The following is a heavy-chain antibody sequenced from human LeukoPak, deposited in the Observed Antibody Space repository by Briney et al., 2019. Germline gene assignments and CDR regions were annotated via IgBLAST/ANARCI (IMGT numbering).Heavy chain of an antibody. D-gene: IGHD3-22*01. CDR2: ISGSGGST. CDR3: AKDRIYYDISGLTHDY. Sequence: SGGSLRLSCAASGFTFSSYAMSWVRQAPGKGLEWVSAISGSGGSTYYADSVKGRFTISRDNSKNTLYLQMNSLRAEDTALYYCAKDRIYYDISGLTHDYWGQGTLVTVSS. V-gene: IGHV3-23*01. CDR1: GFTFSSYA. J-gene: IGHJ4*02.